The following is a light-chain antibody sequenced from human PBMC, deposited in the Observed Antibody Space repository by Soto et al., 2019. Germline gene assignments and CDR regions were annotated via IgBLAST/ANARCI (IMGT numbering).Light chain of an antibody. CDR1: SSDVGGYDF. CDR2: DVG. V-gene: IGLV2-11*01. Sequence: QSALTQPRSVSGSHGQSVTISCTGTSSDVGGYDFVSWYRQHPGKGPELIMYDVGRRPSGVPDRFSGSKSGDTASLTISGLEAEDEAEYHCSSYAGTPTFAVFGAGTKLTVL. J-gene: IGLJ6*01. CDR3: SSYAGTPTFAV.